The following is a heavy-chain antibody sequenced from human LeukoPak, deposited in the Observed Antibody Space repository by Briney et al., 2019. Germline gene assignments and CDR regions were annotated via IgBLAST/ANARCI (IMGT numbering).Heavy chain of an antibody. V-gene: IGHV1-69*04. CDR1: GDTFSSYA. CDR3: ARGGIGLGY. D-gene: IGHD3-3*02. Sequence: SVTVSCKASGDTFSSYAFNWVRQAPGQRPEWMGRLIPIVDVANYAPKFQDRVTMTADTATSTAYMELTSLRSEDTAVYYCARGGIGLGYWGQGTLVTVSS. J-gene: IGHJ4*02. CDR2: LIPIVDVA.